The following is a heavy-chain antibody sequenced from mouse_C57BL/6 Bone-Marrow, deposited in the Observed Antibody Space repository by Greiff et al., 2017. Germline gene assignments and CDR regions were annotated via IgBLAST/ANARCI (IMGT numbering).Heavy chain of an antibody. CDR1: GFTFSSYG. Sequence: DVQLQESGGDLVKPGGSLKLSCAASGFTFSSYGMSWVRQTPDKRLEWVATISSGGSYTYYPDSVKGRFTISRDNAKNTLYLQMSSLKSEDTAMYYCARQGYYYGSGFAYWGQGTLVTVSA. J-gene: IGHJ3*01. CDR2: ISSGGSYT. CDR3: ARQGYYYGSGFAY. V-gene: IGHV5-6*01. D-gene: IGHD1-1*01.